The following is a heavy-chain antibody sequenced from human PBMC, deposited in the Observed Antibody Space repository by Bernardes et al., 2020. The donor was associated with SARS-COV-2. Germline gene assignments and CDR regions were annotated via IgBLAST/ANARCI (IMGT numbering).Heavy chain of an antibody. J-gene: IGHJ6*02. CDR3: ARDRVTRYRLTYGDCNYDGMDV. D-gene: IGHD2-21*02. V-gene: IGHV1-18*04. CDR2: ISANSGRT. CDR1: GYTFTSYG. Sequence: ASMKVSCKASGYTFTSYGVNWVRQAPGQGLEWMGGISANSGRTDSAQEFQGRVVMTTDTFTRTGYMELRSLRSDDTAVYYCARDRVTRYRLTYGDCNYDGMDVWGQGTTVTVSS.